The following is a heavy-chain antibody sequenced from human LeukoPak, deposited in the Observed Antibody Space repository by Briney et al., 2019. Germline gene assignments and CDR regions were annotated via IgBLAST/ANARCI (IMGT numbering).Heavy chain of an antibody. CDR3: ARTDSSSLVTSSDY. J-gene: IGHJ4*02. CDR1: GGSISSSSYY. CDR2: IYYSGST. Sequence: PSETLSLTCTVSGGSISSSSYYWGWIRQPPGKGLEWIGSIYYSGSTYYNPSLKSRVTISVDTSKNQFSLKLSSVTAADTAVYYCARTDSSSLVTSSDYWGQGTLVTVSS. V-gene: IGHV4-39*01. D-gene: IGHD6-13*01.